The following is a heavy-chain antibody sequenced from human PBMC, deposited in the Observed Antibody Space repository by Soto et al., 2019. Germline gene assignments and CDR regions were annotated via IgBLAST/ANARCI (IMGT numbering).Heavy chain of an antibody. CDR2: IYYSGNT. CDR1: GGSISSGDYY. Sequence: PSETLSLTCTVSGGSISSGDYYWSWIRQPPGKGLEWIGYIYYSGNTYYNPSLKSRVTVSADTSKDQLSLKLTSVTAADTAVYYCARHDGFSSGWIFDYWGHGTLVTVSS. CDR3: ARHDGFSSGWIFDY. J-gene: IGHJ4*01. D-gene: IGHD6-19*01. V-gene: IGHV4-30-4*01.